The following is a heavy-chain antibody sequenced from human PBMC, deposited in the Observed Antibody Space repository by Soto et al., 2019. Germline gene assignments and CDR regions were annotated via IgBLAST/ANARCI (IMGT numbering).Heavy chain of an antibody. CDR2: IIPIFGTA. CDR1: GGTFSSYA. J-gene: IGHJ4*02. D-gene: IGHD2-15*01. V-gene: IGHV1-69*12. Sequence: VQLVQSGAEVKKPGSSVKVSCKASGGTFSSYAISWVRQAPGQGLEWMGGIIPIFGTANYAQKFQGRVTITADESTSTASMELGSLRSEDTAMYYCARGGDIVVVVAATHLDYWGQGTLVTVSS. CDR3: ARGGDIVVVVAATHLDY.